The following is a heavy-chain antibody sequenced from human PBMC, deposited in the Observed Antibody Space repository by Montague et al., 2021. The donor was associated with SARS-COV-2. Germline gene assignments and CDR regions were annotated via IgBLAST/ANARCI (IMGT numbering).Heavy chain of an antibody. CDR3: ARGPPGGVYYYYGMDV. J-gene: IGHJ6*02. V-gene: IGHV4-59*01. D-gene: IGHD3-16*01. Sequence: SETLSLTCTVSGGSISNYYWNWIRQPPGKGLEWIGYIYYSGNSNXNPSLKSRVNISVDTSNSLVSLRLNSVTAADTAVYYCARGPPGGVYYYYGMDVWGQGTTVTVSS. CDR2: IYYSGNS. CDR1: GGSISNYY.